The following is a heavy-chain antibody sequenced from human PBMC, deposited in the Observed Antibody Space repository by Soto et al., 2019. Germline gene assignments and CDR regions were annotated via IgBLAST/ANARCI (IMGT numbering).Heavy chain of an antibody. J-gene: IGHJ4*02. Sequence: EVQLLESGGGLVQPGGSLRLSCAASGFTFSSYAMSWVRQAPGKGLEWVSAISGSGGSTYYADSVKGRFTITRDNSKNTLYLQMNSLRAEDTAVYYYAKGPLSSGWYYFDYWGQGTLVTVSS. V-gene: IGHV3-23*01. CDR2: ISGSGGST. CDR1: GFTFSSYA. D-gene: IGHD6-19*01. CDR3: AKGPLSSGWYYFDY.